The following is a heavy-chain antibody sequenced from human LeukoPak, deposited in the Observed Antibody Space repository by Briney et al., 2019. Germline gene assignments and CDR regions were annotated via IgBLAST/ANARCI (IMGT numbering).Heavy chain of an antibody. D-gene: IGHD5-18*01. CDR2: INHSGST. CDR1: GGSFSGYY. J-gene: IGHJ4*02. Sequence: PSETLSLTCAVYGGSFSGYYWSWIRQPPGKGLEWIGEINHSGSTNYNPSLKSRVTISVDRSKNQFSLKLSSVTAADTAVYYCARVRGYSLDYWGQGTLVTVSS. CDR3: ARVRGYSLDY. V-gene: IGHV4-34*01.